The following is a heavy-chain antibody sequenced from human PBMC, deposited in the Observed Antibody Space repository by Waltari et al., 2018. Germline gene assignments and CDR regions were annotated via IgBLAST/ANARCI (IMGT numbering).Heavy chain of an antibody. V-gene: IGHV4-59*11. CDR1: GGSLSSHY. CDR2: IYYSGST. Sequence: QVQLQESGPGLVKPSETLSLTCTVSGGSLSSHYRRWIRQPPGKGLEWIGYIYYSGSTNYDPSLKSRVTISVDTSKNQFSLKLSSVTAADTAVYYCARDGDGDQPGDAFDIWGQGTMVTVSS. J-gene: IGHJ3*02. CDR3: ARDGDGDQPGDAFDI. D-gene: IGHD4-17*01.